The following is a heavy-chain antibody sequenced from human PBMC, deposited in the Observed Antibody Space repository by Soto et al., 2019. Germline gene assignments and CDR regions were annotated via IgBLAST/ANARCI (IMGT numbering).Heavy chain of an antibody. V-gene: IGHV1-69*06. D-gene: IGHD3-10*01. J-gene: IGHJ3*02. CDR2: TIPVFNTA. Sequence: QVQLEQSGAEVKKPGSSVKISCKASGGTLSDHGVSWLRQAPGQGLEWVGGTIPVFNTAKYAPKWQGRVTIAEDKSTNIAYMELRSLRSDDTAFYYCARGVYGSGNYYTGPSAFDIWGQGTLVIVSS. CDR3: ARGVYGSGNYYTGPSAFDI. CDR1: GGTLSDHG.